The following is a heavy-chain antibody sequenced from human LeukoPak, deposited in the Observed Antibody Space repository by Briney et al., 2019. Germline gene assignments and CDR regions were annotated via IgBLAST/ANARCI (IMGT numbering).Heavy chain of an antibody. J-gene: IGHJ6*03. CDR3: TTVYCSSTSCYSYMDV. Sequence: GGSLRLSCAASGFTFSNAWMSWVRQAPGRGREWVGRIKRKTDGGTTDYAAPVKGRFTISGDDSKNSLYLQMNSLKTEDTAVYYCTTVYCSSTSCYSYMDVWGKGTTVTVSS. CDR2: IKRKTDGGTT. CDR1: GFTFSNAW. D-gene: IGHD2-2*01. V-gene: IGHV3-15*01.